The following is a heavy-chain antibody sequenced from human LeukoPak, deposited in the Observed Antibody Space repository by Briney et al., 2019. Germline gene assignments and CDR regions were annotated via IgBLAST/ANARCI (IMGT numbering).Heavy chain of an antibody. Sequence: SETLSLTCTVSGYSISSGYYWAWVRQPPGKGLEWIGSIYHSGSTPYNPSLKSRVTISVDASKNQFSLKLISVTAADTAVYYCARATGIAAAGIVDAFDVWGQGTMVTVSS. CDR1: GYSISSGYY. D-gene: IGHD6-25*01. CDR3: ARATGIAAAGIVDAFDV. CDR2: IYHSGST. J-gene: IGHJ3*01. V-gene: IGHV4-38-2*02.